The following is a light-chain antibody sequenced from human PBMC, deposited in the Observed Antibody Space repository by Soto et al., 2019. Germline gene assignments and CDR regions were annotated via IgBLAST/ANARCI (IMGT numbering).Light chain of an antibody. J-gene: IGKJ3*01. V-gene: IGKV3-15*01. CDR3: PQYNNWPPLFT. Sequence: EIVMTQSPATLSVSPGERATLSCRASQSVSSNLAWYQQKPGQAPRLLIYGASTRATGIPARFSGSGFGTEFTLTISSLQSEDFAVYYCPQYNNWPPLFTFGPGTKVDIK. CDR2: GAS. CDR1: QSVSSN.